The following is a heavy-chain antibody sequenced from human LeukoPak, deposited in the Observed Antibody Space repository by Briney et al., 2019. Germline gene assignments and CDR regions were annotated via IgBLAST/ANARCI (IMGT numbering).Heavy chain of an antibody. D-gene: IGHD3-22*01. Sequence: GGSLRLSCAASGFTFSSYAMSWVRQAPGEGLEWVSAISGSGGSTYYADSVKGRFTISRDNSKNTLYLQMNSLRAEDTAVYYCARPLRPSTMIVVVRRGVALVYWGQGTLVTVSS. CDR2: ISGSGGST. CDR1: GFTFSSYA. CDR3: ARPLRPSTMIVVVRRGVALVY. J-gene: IGHJ4*02. V-gene: IGHV3-23*01.